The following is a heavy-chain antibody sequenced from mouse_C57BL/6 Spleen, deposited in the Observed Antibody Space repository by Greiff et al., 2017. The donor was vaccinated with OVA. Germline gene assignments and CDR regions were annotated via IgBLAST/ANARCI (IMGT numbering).Heavy chain of an antibody. J-gene: IGHJ4*01. CDR2: IRSKSNNYAT. D-gene: IGHD1-1*01. CDR1: GFSFNTYA. CDR3: VSSNLLEGDY. Sequence: EVKLMESGGGLVQPKGSLKLSCVASGFSFNTYAMNWVRQAPGKGLEWVARIRSKSNNYATYYADSVKDRFTISRDASESMLYLQMNNLKTEDTAMYYWVSSNLLEGDYWGQGTSVTVSS. V-gene: IGHV10-1*01.